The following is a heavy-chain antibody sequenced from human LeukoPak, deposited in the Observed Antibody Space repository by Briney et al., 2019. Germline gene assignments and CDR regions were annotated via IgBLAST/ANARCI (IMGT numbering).Heavy chain of an antibody. CDR3: ARDQAGVHPHLLWTTVTFYFDY. CDR1: GFTFSSYA. J-gene: IGHJ4*02. V-gene: IGHV3-30-3*01. D-gene: IGHD4-11*01. Sequence: GRSLRLSCAASGFTFSSYAMHWVRQAPGKGLEWVAVISYDGSNKYYADSVKGRFTISRDNSKNTLYLQMNSLRAEDTAVYYCARDQAGVHPHLLWTTVTFYFDYWGQGTLVTVSS. CDR2: ISYDGSNK.